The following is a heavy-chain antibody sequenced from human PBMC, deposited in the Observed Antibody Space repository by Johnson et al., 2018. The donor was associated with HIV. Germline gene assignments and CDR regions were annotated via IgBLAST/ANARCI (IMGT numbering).Heavy chain of an antibody. V-gene: IGHV3-30*02. CDR1: GFTFSSYG. CDR2: IRYDGSKK. CDR3: ARASYVDAFDI. Sequence: QVQLVESGGGVVQPGGSLRLSCAASGFTFSSYGMHWVRQAPGKGLEWVAFIRYDGSKKYYADSVKGRVNISRDNSKNMLYLQMNSLRAEDTAVYYCARASYVDAFDIWGQGTMVTVSS. D-gene: IGHD1-26*01. J-gene: IGHJ3*02.